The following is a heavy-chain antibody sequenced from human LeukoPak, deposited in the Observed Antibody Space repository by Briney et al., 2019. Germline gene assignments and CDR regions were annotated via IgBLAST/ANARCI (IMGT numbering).Heavy chain of an antibody. V-gene: IGHV3-21*01. Sequence: GGSLRLSCAVSGFTFSTYSMNWVRQAPGKGLEWVSSISSSSSYIYYADSVKGRFTISRDNAKNSLYLQMNSLRAEDTAVYYCAKGIRRLVGTIPGLRRDHYMDVWGKGTTVTVSS. CDR1: GFTFSTYS. D-gene: IGHD1-26*01. CDR3: AKGIRRLVGTIPGLRRDHYMDV. J-gene: IGHJ6*03. CDR2: ISSSSSYI.